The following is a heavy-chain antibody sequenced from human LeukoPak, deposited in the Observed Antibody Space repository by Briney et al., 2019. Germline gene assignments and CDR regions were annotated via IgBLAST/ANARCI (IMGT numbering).Heavy chain of an antibody. CDR1: GFTFSSYA. CDR2: IKSKIDGGST. Sequence: GGSLRLSCAASGFTFSSYAMNWVRQAPGKGLEWVGRIKSKIDGGSTDYATPVKGRFTISRDDSKNTLYLQMSSLKTEDTAVYYCSTSRRRGYTYGYTWGQGTLVTVSS. CDR3: STSRRRGYTYGYT. J-gene: IGHJ5*02. V-gene: IGHV3-15*01. D-gene: IGHD5-18*01.